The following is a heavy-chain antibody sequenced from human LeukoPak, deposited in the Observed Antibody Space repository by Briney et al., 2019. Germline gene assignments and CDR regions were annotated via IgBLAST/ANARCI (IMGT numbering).Heavy chain of an antibody. V-gene: IGHV3-30*02. D-gene: IGHD6-19*01. CDR2: IWSDGSDK. CDR1: GFTFSNYA. CDR3: AKDISSGWNLDY. Sequence: GGSLRLSCAASGFTFSNYAMHWVRQAPGKGLEWVTFIWSDGSDKYYADSVRGRFTISRDNSKNTLYLLMNSLRVEDTALYYCAKDISSGWNLDYWGQGTLVTVSS. J-gene: IGHJ4*02.